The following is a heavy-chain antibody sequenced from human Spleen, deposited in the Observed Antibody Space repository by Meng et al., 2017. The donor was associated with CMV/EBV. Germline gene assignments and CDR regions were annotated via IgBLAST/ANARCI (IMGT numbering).Heavy chain of an antibody. CDR3: TRGWLKQNLRLVKKAFDI. J-gene: IGHJ3*02. D-gene: IGHD5-12*01. CDR1: GFTFGDYA. V-gene: IGHV3-49*04. Sequence: GESLKISCTASGFTFGDYAMSWVRQAPGKGLEWVGFIRSKAYGGTTEYAASVKGRFTISRDDSKSIAYLQMNSLKTEDTAVYYCTRGWLKQNLRLVKKAFDIWGQGTMVTVSS. CDR2: IRSKAYGGTT.